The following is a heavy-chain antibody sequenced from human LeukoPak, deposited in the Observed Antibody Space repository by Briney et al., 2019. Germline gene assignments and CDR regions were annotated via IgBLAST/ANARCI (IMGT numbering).Heavy chain of an antibody. Sequence: GASVKVSCKASGYTFTGYYMHWVRQAPGQGLEWMGWINPNSGGTNYAQKFQGRVTMTRDTSISTAYMELSRLRSDDTAVYYCATKYYGSGSYYSEGYLQHWGQGTLVTVSS. CDR1: GYTFTGYY. CDR3: ATKYYGSGSYYSEGYLQH. J-gene: IGHJ1*01. D-gene: IGHD3-10*01. CDR2: INPNSGGT. V-gene: IGHV1-2*02.